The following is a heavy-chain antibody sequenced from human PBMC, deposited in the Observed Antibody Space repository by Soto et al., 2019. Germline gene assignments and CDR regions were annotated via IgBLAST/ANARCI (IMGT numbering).Heavy chain of an antibody. V-gene: IGHV4-30-4*01. CDR3: AIDGSGRSFDY. Sequence: QVQLQESGPGLVKPSQTLSLTCTVSGGSISSGDYYWSWIRQPQGKGLEWIGYIHYSGSNYYNPSLKSRVTISVDTSKNQCSLKLISVTAADAAVYYCAIDGSGRSFDYWGQGTLVTVSS. CDR2: IHYSGSN. CDR1: GGSISSGDYY. D-gene: IGHD3-10*01. J-gene: IGHJ4*02.